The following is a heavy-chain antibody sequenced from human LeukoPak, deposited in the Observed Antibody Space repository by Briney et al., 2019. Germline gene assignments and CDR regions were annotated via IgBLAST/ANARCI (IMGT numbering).Heavy chain of an antibody. V-gene: IGHV3-74*01. CDR2: INSDGSST. CDR1: GFTFSRYW. D-gene: IGHD3-22*01. Sequence: PGGSLRLSCAASGFTFSRYWMHWVRQAPGKGLLWVSRINSDGSSTYYADSVKGRFTTSRDNAKNALYLQMNSLRAEDTAVYYCARDMGSSGYYADYWGQGTLVTVSS. CDR3: ARDMGSSGYYADY. J-gene: IGHJ4*02.